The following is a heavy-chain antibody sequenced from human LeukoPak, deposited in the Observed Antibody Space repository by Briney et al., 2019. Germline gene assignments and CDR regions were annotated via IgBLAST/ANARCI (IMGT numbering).Heavy chain of an antibody. Sequence: PSETLSLTCAVYGGSFSGYYWGWIRQPPGKGLEWIGEINQSGSTNYNPSLKSRVTISVDTSKNQFSLKLSSVTAADTAVYYCASHTVTRRSAVDYWGQGTLVTVSS. J-gene: IGHJ4*02. CDR1: GGSFSGYY. CDR3: ASHTVTRRSAVDY. CDR2: INQSGST. D-gene: IGHD4-17*01. V-gene: IGHV4-34*01.